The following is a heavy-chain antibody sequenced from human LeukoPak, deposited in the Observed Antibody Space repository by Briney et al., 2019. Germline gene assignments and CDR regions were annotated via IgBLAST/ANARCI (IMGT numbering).Heavy chain of an antibody. Sequence: GGSLRLSCAVSGFTFSRNGMHWVRQAPGKGLEWVAVIWYDGSNKYYADSVKGRFTISRDNSKNTLYLQMNSLRAEDTAVYYCAKEWDTAMAFDYWGQGTLVTVSS. CDR2: IWYDGSNK. CDR3: AKEWDTAMAFDY. J-gene: IGHJ4*02. CDR1: GFTFSRNG. D-gene: IGHD5-18*01. V-gene: IGHV3-30*02.